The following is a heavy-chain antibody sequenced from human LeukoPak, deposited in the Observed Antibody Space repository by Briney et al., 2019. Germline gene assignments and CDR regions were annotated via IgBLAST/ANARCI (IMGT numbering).Heavy chain of an antibody. V-gene: IGHV3-30*04. CDR1: GFPFSNYA. CDR3: ERDPAKGAATYFDY. Sequence: GGSLRLSCTASGFPFSNYAMNWVRQTPGKGLEGVALISFDGGKIYYADSVKGRFTISRDNSKNTLFLQMNSLTVEDTAVYYCERDPAKGAATYFDYWGQGTLVTVSS. J-gene: IGHJ4*02. CDR2: ISFDGGKI. D-gene: IGHD2-15*01.